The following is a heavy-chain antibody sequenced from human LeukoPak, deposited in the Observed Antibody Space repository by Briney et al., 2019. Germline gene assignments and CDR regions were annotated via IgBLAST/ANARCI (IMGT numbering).Heavy chain of an antibody. CDR1: GYTFTSYY. J-gene: IGHJ4*02. CDR3: AREAIAAAGILDY. V-gene: IGHV1-2*02. D-gene: IGHD6-13*01. CDR2: INPNSGGT. Sequence: APVKVSCKASGYTFTSYYMHWVRQAPGQGLEWMGWINPNSGGTNYAQKFQGRVTMTRDTSISTAYTELSRLRSDDTAVYYCAREAIAAAGILDYWGQGTLVTVSS.